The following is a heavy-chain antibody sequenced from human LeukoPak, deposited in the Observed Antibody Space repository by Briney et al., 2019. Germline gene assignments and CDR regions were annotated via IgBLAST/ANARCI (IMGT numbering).Heavy chain of an antibody. CDR3: ARGGTYSSGWSSSWGPY. D-gene: IGHD6-19*01. CDR1: GFTFSSYS. J-gene: IGHJ4*02. V-gene: IGHV3-48*04. CDR2: ISSSSSTI. Sequence: GGSLRLSCAASGFTFSSYSMNWVRQAPGKGLEWVSYISSSSSTIYYADSVKGRFTISRDNAKNSLYLQMNSLRAEDTAVYYCARGGTYSSGWSSSWGPYWGQGTLVTVSS.